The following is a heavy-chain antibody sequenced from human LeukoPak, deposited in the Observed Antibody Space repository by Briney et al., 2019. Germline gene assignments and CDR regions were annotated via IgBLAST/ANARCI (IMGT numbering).Heavy chain of an antibody. Sequence: GGSLRLSCAVSGITLSNYGMSWVRQAPGKGLEWVAGISDSGGRTNYADSVRGRFTISRDNPKNTLYLQMNSLRAEDTAVYFCARRGVVIRVILVGFHKEAYYFDSWGQGALVTVSS. V-gene: IGHV3-23*01. CDR3: ARRGVVIRVILVGFHKEAYYFDS. CDR2: ISDSGGRT. J-gene: IGHJ4*02. CDR1: GITLSNYG. D-gene: IGHD3-22*01.